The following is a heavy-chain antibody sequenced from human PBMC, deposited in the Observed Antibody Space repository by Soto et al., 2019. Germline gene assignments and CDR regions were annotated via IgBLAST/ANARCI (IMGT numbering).Heavy chain of an antibody. CDR3: ARDLAAGDH. D-gene: IGHD6-13*01. Sequence: QVQLVQSGAEVKKPGASVKVSCRTSGYTFTHYYIHWVRQAPGQGLEWLGIINPASTSTNYEQEFQGRVTLTLDTSTTTVYMELSGLRTEDTAIFYCARDLAAGDHWGQGTLVTVSS. CDR1: GYTFTHYY. J-gene: IGHJ4*02. CDR2: INPASTST. V-gene: IGHV1-46*01.